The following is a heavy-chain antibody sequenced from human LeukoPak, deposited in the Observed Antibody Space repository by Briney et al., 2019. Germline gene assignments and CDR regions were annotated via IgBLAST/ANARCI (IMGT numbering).Heavy chain of an antibody. CDR2: ISSSSSYI. J-gene: IGHJ6*03. D-gene: IGHD3-10*01. Sequence: GGSLRLSCAASGFTFSSYSMNWVRQAPGKGLEWVSSISSSSSYIYYADSVKGRFTISRDNAKNSLYLQMNSLRAEDTAVYYCARGRNKMLRGAIGADTKYYSCYYMDVWGKGTTVTASS. V-gene: IGHV3-21*01. CDR3: ARGRNKMLRGAIGADTKYYSCYYMDV. CDR1: GFTFSSYS.